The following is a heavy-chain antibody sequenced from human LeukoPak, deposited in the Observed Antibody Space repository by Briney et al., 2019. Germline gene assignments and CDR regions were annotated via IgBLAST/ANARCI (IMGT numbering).Heavy chain of an antibody. D-gene: IGHD3-9*01. J-gene: IGHJ4*02. CDR3: AKDDAWARYQD. CDR1: GFTFSSHG. CDR2: ISGSGVIT. Sequence: GGSLRLSCAASGFTFSSHGMNWVRQAPGKGLEWVSGISGSGVITYYADSVKGRFTISRDNSKNTLDPQMNSLRAEDTAVYYCAKDDAWARYQDWGQGTLVTVSS. V-gene: IGHV3-23*01.